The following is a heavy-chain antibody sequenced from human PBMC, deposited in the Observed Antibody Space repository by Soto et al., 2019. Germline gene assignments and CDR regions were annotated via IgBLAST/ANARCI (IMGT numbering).Heavy chain of an antibody. CDR1: GGSISSYY. Sequence: SETLSLTCTVSGGSISSYYWSWIRQPPGKGLEWIGYIYYSGSTNYSPSLKSRVTISVDTSKNQFSLKLGSVTAADTAVYYCARTVVVAGFDYWGQGTLVTVSS. CDR2: IYYSGST. D-gene: IGHD2-15*01. CDR3: ARTVVVAGFDY. V-gene: IGHV4-59*01. J-gene: IGHJ4*02.